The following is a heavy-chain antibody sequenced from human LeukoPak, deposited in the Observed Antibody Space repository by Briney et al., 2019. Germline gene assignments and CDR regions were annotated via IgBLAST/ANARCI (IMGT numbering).Heavy chain of an antibody. CDR3: ARPRLLYGSGPTLV. CDR2: INHSGST. J-gene: IGHJ4*02. CDR1: GGSFSGYY. D-gene: IGHD3-10*01. Sequence: SETLSLTCAVYGGSFSGYYWSWIRQPPGKGLEWIGEINHSGSTNYNPSLKSRVTISVDTSKNQFSLKLNSVTAADTAVYYCARPRLLYGSGPTLVWGQGTVVTVSS. V-gene: IGHV4-34*01.